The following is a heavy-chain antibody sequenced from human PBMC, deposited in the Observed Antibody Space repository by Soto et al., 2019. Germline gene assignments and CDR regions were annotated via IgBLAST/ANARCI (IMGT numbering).Heavy chain of an antibody. CDR2: INPNSGGT. D-gene: IGHD1-1*01. J-gene: IGHJ4*02. CDR3: ARQPATAKPEGVDF. V-gene: IGHV1-2*02. CDR1: GYTFSDYY. Sequence: ASVKVSCKASGYTFSDYYIHWVRQAPGQGLEWMGWINPNSGGTKYAPKFQGGVTMTRDTSITTAYMELSRLRSGDTAVYYCARQPATAKPEGVDFWGQGTLVTVSS.